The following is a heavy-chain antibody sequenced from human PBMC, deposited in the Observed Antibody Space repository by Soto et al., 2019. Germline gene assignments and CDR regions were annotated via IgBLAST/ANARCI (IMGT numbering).Heavy chain of an antibody. V-gene: IGHV4-39*01. CDR2: IYYSGST. CDR3: ARRLHLGYCSGGSCYSRPFLTDY. CDR1: GGSISSSSYY. J-gene: IGHJ4*02. Sequence: PSETLSLTCTVSGGSISSSSYYWGWIRQPPGKGLEWIGSIYYSGSTYYNPSLKSRVTISVDTSKNQFSLKLSSVTAADTAVYYCARRLHLGYCSGGSCYSRPFLTDYWGQGTLVTVSS. D-gene: IGHD2-15*01.